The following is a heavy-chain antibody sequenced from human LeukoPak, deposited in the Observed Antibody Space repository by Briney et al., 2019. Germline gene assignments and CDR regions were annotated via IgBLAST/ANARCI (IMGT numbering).Heavy chain of an antibody. Sequence: GGSLRLSCAASGFTFSTYAMNWVRQSPGKGLEWVSSISGSDGSTYYADSVKGRFTISRDNPKNTLYLQVNSLRAEDTAIYYCAKGASGNYYIYFDYWGQGTLVTVPS. D-gene: IGHD1-26*01. V-gene: IGHV3-23*01. J-gene: IGHJ4*02. CDR3: AKGASGNYYIYFDY. CDR2: ISGSDGST. CDR1: GFTFSTYA.